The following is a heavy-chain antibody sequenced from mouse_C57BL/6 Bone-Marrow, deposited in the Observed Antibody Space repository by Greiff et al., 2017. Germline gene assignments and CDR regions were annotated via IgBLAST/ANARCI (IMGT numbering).Heavy chain of an antibody. CDR3: ARWRWLLPHYYAMDY. D-gene: IGHD2-3*01. V-gene: IGHV1-75*01. J-gene: IGHJ4*01. Sequence: QLQESGPELVKPGASVKISCKASGYTFTDYYINWVKQRPGQGLEWIGWIFPGSGSTYYNEKFKGKATLTVDKSSSTAYMLLSSLTSEDSAVYFCARWRWLLPHYYAMDYWGQGTSVTVSS. CDR1: GYTFTDYY. CDR2: IFPGSGST.